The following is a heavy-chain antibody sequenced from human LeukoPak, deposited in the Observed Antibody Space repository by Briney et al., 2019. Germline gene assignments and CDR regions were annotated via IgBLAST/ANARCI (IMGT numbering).Heavy chain of an antibody. J-gene: IGHJ5*02. CDR1: VFPFLIYS. CDR3: AKDRLGVVIHNWFDP. V-gene: IGHV3-23*01. CDR2: ISGSGGST. D-gene: IGHD3-3*01. Sequence: PGESLRLSCATPVFPFLIYSMSSVRQARGKGLEWASPISGSGGSTYYADSVKGRFTISRDNSKNTLYLQMNSLRAEDTAVYYCAKDRLGVVIHNWFDPWGQGTLVIVSS.